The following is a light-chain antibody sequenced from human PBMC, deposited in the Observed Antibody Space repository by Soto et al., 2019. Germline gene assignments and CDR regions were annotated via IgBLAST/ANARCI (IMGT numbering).Light chain of an antibody. CDR2: KAS. Sequence: DIQMAQSPSTLSASVVDGVTITCRASQTIDSWLAWYQQRPGKPPNLLIYKASTLASGVPSRFSGSGSGTEFTLTINSLQPDDFATYYCQQYHIYSGTFGQGTKVDIK. CDR3: QQYHIYSGT. J-gene: IGKJ1*01. V-gene: IGKV1-5*03. CDR1: QTIDSW.